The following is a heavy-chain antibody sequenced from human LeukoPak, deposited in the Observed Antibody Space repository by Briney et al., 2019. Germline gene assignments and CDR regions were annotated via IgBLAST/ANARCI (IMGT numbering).Heavy chain of an antibody. V-gene: IGHV3-23*01. J-gene: IGHJ4*02. D-gene: IGHD3-22*01. CDR2: ISGSGGST. Sequence: GGSLRLSCAASGFTFSSYAMSWVRQAPGKGLEWVSAISGSGGSTYFADSVKGRFTISRDNSKNTLYLQMNSLRAEDTAVYYCAKDLVEYDSSGYYSYWGQGTLVTVSS. CDR1: GFTFSSYA. CDR3: AKDLVEYDSSGYYSY.